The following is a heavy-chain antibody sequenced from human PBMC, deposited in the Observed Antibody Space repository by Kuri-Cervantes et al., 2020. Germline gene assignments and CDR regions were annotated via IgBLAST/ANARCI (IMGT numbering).Heavy chain of an antibody. J-gene: IGHJ6*02. Sequence: GGSLRLSCAASGFTFSDYYMTWIRQAPGKGLEWVSYISNSGNKQYYADSVKGRFTISRDNAENSLYLQMNSLRAEDTAVYYCARATADGMDIWGQGTTVTVSS. CDR3: ARATADGMDI. V-gene: IGHV3-11*01. CDR1: GFTFSDYY. D-gene: IGHD2-21*02. CDR2: ISNSGNKQ.